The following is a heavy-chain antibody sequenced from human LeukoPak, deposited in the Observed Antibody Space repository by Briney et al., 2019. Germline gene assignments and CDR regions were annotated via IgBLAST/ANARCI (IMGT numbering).Heavy chain of an antibody. CDR1: GYTFTGYY. CDR3: ARDLDDMTPEHPGYGMDV. V-gene: IGHV1-2*02. J-gene: IGHJ6*02. CDR2: INPNSGGT. D-gene: IGHD3-9*01. Sequence: ASVKVSCKASGYTFTGYYMHWVRQAPGQGLEWMGWINPNSGGTNYAQKFQGRVTMTRDTSISTAYMELSRLRSDDTAVYYCARDLDDMTPEHPGYGMDVWGQGTTVTVSS.